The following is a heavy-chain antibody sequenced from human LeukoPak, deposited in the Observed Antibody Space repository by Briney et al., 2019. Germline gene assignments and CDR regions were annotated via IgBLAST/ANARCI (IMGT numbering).Heavy chain of an antibody. CDR3: ARLPITMIVVVRPVDY. CDR1: GGSISSSIYY. J-gene: IGHJ4*02. V-gene: IGHV4-39*01. CDR2: IYYSGST. D-gene: IGHD3-22*01. Sequence: PSETLSLTCIVSGGSISSSIYYWGWIRRPPGKGLEWIGSIYYSGSTYYNPSLKSRVTISVDTSKNQFSLKLSSVTAADTAVYYCARLPITMIVVVRPVDYWGQGTLVTVSS.